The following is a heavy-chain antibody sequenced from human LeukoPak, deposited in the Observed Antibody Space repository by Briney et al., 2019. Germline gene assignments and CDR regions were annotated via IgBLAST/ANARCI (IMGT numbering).Heavy chain of an antibody. J-gene: IGHJ3*02. CDR2: ISSSSSTI. V-gene: IGHV3-48*02. Sequence: GGSLRLSCAASGFTFSSYSMNWVGQAPGKGLEWVSYISSSSSTIYYADSVKGRFTISRDNAKNSLYLQMNSLRDEDTAVYYCSNYYGSGSYYDAFDIWGQGTMVTVSS. CDR1: GFTFSSYS. CDR3: SNYYGSGSYYDAFDI. D-gene: IGHD3-10*01.